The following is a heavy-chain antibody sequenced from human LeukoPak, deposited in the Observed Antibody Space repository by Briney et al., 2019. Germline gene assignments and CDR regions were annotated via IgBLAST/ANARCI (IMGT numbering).Heavy chain of an antibody. CDR3: ARDPTSSIAAPDY. D-gene: IGHD6-6*01. CDR2: ISGSGTTT. V-gene: IGHV3-23*01. J-gene: IGHJ4*02. CDR1: GFTFDSKA. Sequence: GGSLRLSCAASGFTFDSKAMSWVRQAPGKGLEWVSDISGSGTTTDYADSVKGRFTISRDNSKNTLYLQMNSLRAEDTAVYYCARDPTSSIAAPDYWGQGTLVTVSS.